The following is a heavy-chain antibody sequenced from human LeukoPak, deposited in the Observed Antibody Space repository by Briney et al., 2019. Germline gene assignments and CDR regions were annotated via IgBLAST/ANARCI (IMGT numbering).Heavy chain of an antibody. CDR2: IIPIFGTA. Sequence: GASVKVSCKASGGTFSSYAISWVRQAPGQELEWMGGIIPIFGTANYAQKFQGRVTITADESTSTAYMELSSLRSEDTAVYYCAREDHPDHYFDYWGQGTLVTVSS. CDR1: GGTFSSYA. CDR3: AREDHPDHYFDY. D-gene: IGHD1-14*01. J-gene: IGHJ4*02. V-gene: IGHV1-69*13.